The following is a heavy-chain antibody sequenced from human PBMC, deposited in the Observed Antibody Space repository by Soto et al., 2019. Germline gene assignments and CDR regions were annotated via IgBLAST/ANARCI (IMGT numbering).Heavy chain of an antibody. CDR2: ISAYNGNT. V-gene: IGHV1-18*01. Sequence: ASAKAPCKASGDTFTSYGINWVPPAPGRGRECMVWISAYNGNTNYAQKLQGRVTMTTDTSTSTAYMELRGLRSDDTAVYYCARAPACYSSGWRVYYYYYYGMDVWG. CDR1: GDTFTSYG. CDR3: ARAPACYSSGWRVYYYYYYGMDV. J-gene: IGHJ6*02. D-gene: IGHD6-19*01.